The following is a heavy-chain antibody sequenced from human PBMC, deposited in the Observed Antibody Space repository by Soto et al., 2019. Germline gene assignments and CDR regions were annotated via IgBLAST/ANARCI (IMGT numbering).Heavy chain of an antibody. Sequence: SVKVSCNASGGTFSSYAISWVRQAPGQGLEWMGGIIPIFGTANYAQKFQGRVTITADESTSTAYMELSSLRSEDTAVYYCARDRLRVDYYDSSGYGFDYWGQGTLVTVSS. CDR3: ARDRLRVDYYDSSGYGFDY. J-gene: IGHJ4*02. V-gene: IGHV1-69*13. CDR1: GGTFSSYA. D-gene: IGHD3-22*01. CDR2: IIPIFGTA.